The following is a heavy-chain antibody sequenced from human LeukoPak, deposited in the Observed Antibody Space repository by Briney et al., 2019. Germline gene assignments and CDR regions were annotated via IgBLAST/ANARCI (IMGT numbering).Heavy chain of an antibody. V-gene: IGHV3-21*01. Sequence: GGSLRLSCAASGFTFSSYSMNWVRQAPGKGLEWVSSISSSSSYIYYADSVKGRFTISRDDAKSSLYLQMNSLRAEDTAVYYCARDSGDYVPFDYWGQGTLVTVSS. CDR1: GFTFSSYS. J-gene: IGHJ4*02. CDR2: ISSSSSYI. D-gene: IGHD4-17*01. CDR3: ARDSGDYVPFDY.